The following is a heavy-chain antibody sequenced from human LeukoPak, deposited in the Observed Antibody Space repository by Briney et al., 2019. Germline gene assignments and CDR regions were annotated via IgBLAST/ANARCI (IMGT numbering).Heavy chain of an antibody. Sequence: GGSLRLSCAASGFSFADYAMHWVRQAPGKGLEWVSGISWNSDTIGYADSVKGRFTISRDNAKKSLYLQMNSLRAEDTAFYYCVKVNSWFRGYFHHWGQGTLVTVSS. CDR3: VKVNSWFRGYFHH. J-gene: IGHJ1*01. CDR1: GFSFADYA. D-gene: IGHD6-13*01. CDR2: ISWNSDTI. V-gene: IGHV3-9*01.